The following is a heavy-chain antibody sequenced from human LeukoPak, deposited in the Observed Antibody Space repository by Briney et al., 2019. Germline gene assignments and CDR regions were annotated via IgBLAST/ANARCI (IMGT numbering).Heavy chain of an antibody. Sequence: PGGSLRLSCAASGSTFSSYAMHWVRQAPGKGLEWVAVISYDGSNKYYADSVKGRFTISRDNSKNTLYLQMNSLRAEDTAVYYCARAPHKYSSSWYGYWGQGTLVTVSS. J-gene: IGHJ4*02. CDR3: ARAPHKYSSSWYGY. CDR1: GSTFSSYA. CDR2: ISYDGSNK. D-gene: IGHD6-13*01. V-gene: IGHV3-30*01.